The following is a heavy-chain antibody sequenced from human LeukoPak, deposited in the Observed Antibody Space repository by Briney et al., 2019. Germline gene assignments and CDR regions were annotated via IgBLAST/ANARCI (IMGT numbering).Heavy chain of an antibody. V-gene: IGHV3-48*03. CDR2: ISSSGSTI. D-gene: IGHD2-21*02. J-gene: IGHJ4*02. Sequence: GGSLRLSCAGSGFTFSSYEMNWVRQAPGKGLEWVSYISSSGSTISYADSVQGRFTISRDNAKNSLYLQMNGLRAEDTAVYYCARVRVTQGRSIDYWGQGTLVTVSS. CDR3: ARVRVTQGRSIDY. CDR1: GFTFSSYE.